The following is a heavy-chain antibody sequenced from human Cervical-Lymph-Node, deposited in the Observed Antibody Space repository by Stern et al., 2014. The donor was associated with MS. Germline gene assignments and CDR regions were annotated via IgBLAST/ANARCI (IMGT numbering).Heavy chain of an antibody. J-gene: IGHJ4*02. CDR2: IWYDRSNK. CDR1: GFTFSSYG. CDR3: ARSYNWNYSHFDY. Sequence: VQLVESGGGVVQPGRSLRLSCAASGFTFSSYGMHWVRQAPGKGLEWVAVIWYDRSNKYYADSVKGRFTISRDNSKNTLYLQMNSLRAEDTAVYYCARSYNWNYSHFDYWGQGTLVTVSS. V-gene: IGHV3-33*01. D-gene: IGHD1-7*01.